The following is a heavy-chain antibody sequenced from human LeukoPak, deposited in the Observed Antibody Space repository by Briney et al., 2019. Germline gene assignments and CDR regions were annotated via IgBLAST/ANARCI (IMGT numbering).Heavy chain of an antibody. V-gene: IGHV1-2*02. CDR3: ARDSVSGISKEFDP. Sequence: GASVKVSCKASGYTFTGYYMHWVRQAPGQGLEWMGWINPNSGGTNYAQKFQGRVTMTRDTSISTAYMELRSLRSDDTAVYYCARDSVSGISKEFDPWGQGTLATVSS. J-gene: IGHJ5*02. D-gene: IGHD5/OR15-5a*01. CDR1: GYTFTGYY. CDR2: INPNSGGT.